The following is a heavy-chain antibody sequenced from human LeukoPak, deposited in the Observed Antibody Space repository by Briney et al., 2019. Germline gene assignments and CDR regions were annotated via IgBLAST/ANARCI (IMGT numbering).Heavy chain of an antibody. CDR3: APRSPNYYGSGSYNGMDV. CDR1: GFTFSSYA. CDR2: ISGSGGST. J-gene: IGHJ6*02. D-gene: IGHD3-10*01. Sequence: GGSLRLSCAASGFTFSSYAMSWVRQAPGKGLEWVSAISGSGGSTYYADSVKGRFTISRDNSKNTLYLQMNSLRAEDTAVYYCAPRSPNYYGSGSYNGMDVRGQGTTVTVSS. V-gene: IGHV3-23*01.